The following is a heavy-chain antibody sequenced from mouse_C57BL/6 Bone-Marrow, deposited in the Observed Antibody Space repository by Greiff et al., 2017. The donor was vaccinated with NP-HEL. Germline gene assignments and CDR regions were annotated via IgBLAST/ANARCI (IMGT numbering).Heavy chain of an antibody. CDR3: ARDWDFDY. D-gene: IGHD4-1*01. CDR2: ISGGGGNT. V-gene: IGHV5-9*01. J-gene: IGHJ2*01. Sequence: EVQGVESGGGLVKPGGSLKLSCAASGFTFSSYTMSWVRQTPEKRLEWVATISGGGGNTYYPDSVKGRFTISRDNAKNTLYLQRSRLRSEDTALYYCARDWDFDYWGQGTTLTVSS. CDR1: GFTFSSYT.